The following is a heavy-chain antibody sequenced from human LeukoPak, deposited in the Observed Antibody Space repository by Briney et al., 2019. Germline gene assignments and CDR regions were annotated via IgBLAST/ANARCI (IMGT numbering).Heavy chain of an antibody. J-gene: IGHJ4*02. CDR3: ARGRSSGWTDY. V-gene: IGHV4-61*08. D-gene: IGHD6-19*01. CDR2: IYYSGST. Sequence: SETLSLTCTVSGGSISSGGYYWSWIRQHPGKGLEWIGYIYYSGSTNYNPSLKSRVTISVDTSRNQFSLKLSSVTAADTAVYYCARGRSSGWTDYWGQGTLVTVSS. CDR1: GGSISSGGYY.